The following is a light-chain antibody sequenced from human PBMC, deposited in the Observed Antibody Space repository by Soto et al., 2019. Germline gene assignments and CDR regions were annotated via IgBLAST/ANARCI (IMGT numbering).Light chain of an antibody. J-gene: IGLJ1*01. CDR3: SSYTDMNNYG. CDR1: RSDVGGYNY. V-gene: IGLV2-14*01. Sequence: QSVLTQPASVSGSPGQSITISCTGTRSDVGGYNYVSWYQQYPGKVPTVIIYEVRNRPSGVSNRFSGSKSGNTASLTISGLQTEDEAYYYCSSYTDMNNYGFGTGTKVTVL. CDR2: EVR.